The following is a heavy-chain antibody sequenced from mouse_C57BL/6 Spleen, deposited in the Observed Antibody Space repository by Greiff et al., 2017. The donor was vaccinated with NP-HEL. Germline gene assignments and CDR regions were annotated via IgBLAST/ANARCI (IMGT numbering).Heavy chain of an antibody. CDR1: GYTFTDYE. CDR3: TRRGRNYAMDY. CDR2: IDPETGGT. V-gene: IGHV1-15*01. Sequence: QVQLKQSGAELVRPGASVTLSCKASGYTFTDYEMHWVKQTPVHGLEWIGAIDPETGGTAYNQKFKGKAILTADKSSSTAYMELRSLTSEDSAVYYCTRRGRNYAMDYWGQGTSVTVSS. J-gene: IGHJ4*01.